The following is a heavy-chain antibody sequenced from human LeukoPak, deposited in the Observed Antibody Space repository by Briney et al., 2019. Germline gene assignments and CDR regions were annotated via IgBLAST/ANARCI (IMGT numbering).Heavy chain of an antibody. CDR1: GFTFSSYA. Sequence: GGSLRLSCAASGFTFSSYAMSWVRQAPGKGLEWVSGISVSGGSTYYADSVKGRFTISRDNSKNTLSLQMNSLRADDTAIYYCAKSIYYDFWSGPDYWGQGTLVTVSS. CDR2: ISVSGGST. J-gene: IGHJ4*02. D-gene: IGHD3-3*01. CDR3: AKSIYYDFWSGPDY. V-gene: IGHV3-23*01.